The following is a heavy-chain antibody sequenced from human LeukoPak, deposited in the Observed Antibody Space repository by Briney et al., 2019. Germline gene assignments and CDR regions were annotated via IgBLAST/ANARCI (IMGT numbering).Heavy chain of an antibody. CDR2: ISGDGGNK. V-gene: IGHV3-43*02. Sequence: GGSLRLSCAASGFSFHEHDMHWVRQTPGKGLEWVSLISGDGGNKHYADSVRGRFTISRDNSKNLFPLQMNSLRGDDTALYFCAKRSGSPHNFDYWGQGALVTVSS. CDR3: AKRSGSPHNFDY. J-gene: IGHJ4*02. D-gene: IGHD1-1*01. CDR1: GFSFHEHD.